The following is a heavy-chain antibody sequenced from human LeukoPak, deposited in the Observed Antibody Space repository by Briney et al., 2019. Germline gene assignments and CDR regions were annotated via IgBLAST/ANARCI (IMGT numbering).Heavy chain of an antibody. V-gene: IGHV3-74*03. J-gene: IGHJ4*02. CDR3: AREARVGGALQY. Sequence: GGSLRLSCAASGLTFSTSWMHWVRQAPGKGRAWVARINPDGSIRTYANSVQGRVTISRDTAKDTLFLQMNSLRAEDTAVYYCAREARVGGALQYWGQGTPVTVSS. D-gene: IGHD1-26*01. CDR1: GLTFSTSW. CDR2: INPDGSIR.